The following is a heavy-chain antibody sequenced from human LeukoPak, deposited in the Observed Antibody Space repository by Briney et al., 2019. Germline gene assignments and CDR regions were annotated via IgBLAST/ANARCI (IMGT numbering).Heavy chain of an antibody. J-gene: IGHJ4*02. Sequence: ASVKVSCKASGGTFITYAINWVRQATGQGLEWMGWINTKSGMTGHAQKFQGRITITKDTSISTVYMELSSLSSEDTAVYFCARVDGSVDYWGQGTLVTVSS. V-gene: IGHV1-8*03. CDR3: ARVDGSVDY. CDR2: INTKSGMT. D-gene: IGHD3-22*01. CDR1: GGTFITYA.